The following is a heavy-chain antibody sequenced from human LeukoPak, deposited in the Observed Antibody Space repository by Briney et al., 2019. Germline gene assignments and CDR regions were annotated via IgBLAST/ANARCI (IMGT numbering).Heavy chain of an antibody. D-gene: IGHD6-19*01. CDR2: IDGGGGST. V-gene: IGHV3-23*01. Sequence: GGSLRLSCAASGFTFSNFVMSWVRQAPGKGLEWVSYIDGGGGSTNYADSVKGRFTISRDNSKNTLYLQMNSLRAEDTAVYYCARSSGWYHRGPDYYYYYMDVWGKGTTVTVS. J-gene: IGHJ6*03. CDR1: GFTFSNFV. CDR3: ARSSGWYHRGPDYYYYYMDV.